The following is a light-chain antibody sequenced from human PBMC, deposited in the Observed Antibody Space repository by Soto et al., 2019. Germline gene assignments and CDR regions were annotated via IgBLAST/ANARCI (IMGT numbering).Light chain of an antibody. Sequence: ESGLTQSPCTLSLSPGERATLSCRASQSITTGYLAWYQQKPGQAPRLLIYGVSTRATGIPDRFSGRGSGTDFTLTISRLEPEDFAVYYCQQHGISHITFGQGTRLEIK. CDR3: QQHGISHIT. J-gene: IGKJ5*01. V-gene: IGKV3-20*01. CDR2: GVS. CDR1: QSITTGY.